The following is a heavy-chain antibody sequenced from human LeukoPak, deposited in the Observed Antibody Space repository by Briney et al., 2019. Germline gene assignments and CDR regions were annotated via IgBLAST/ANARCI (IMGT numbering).Heavy chain of an antibody. D-gene: IGHD1-26*01. V-gene: IGHV1-24*01. Sequence: ASVKVSCKVSGYTLTELSMHWVRQAPGKGLEWMGGFDPEDGETIYAQKFQGRVTMTEDTSTDTAYMELSSLRSEDTAVYYCATVLVGATTFPGYFQHWGQGTLVTVSS. J-gene: IGHJ1*01. CDR3: ATVLVGATTFPGYFQH. CDR2: FDPEDGET. CDR1: GYTLTELS.